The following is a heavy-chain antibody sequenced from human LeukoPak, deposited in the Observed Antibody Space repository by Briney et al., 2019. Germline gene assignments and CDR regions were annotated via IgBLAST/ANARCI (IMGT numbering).Heavy chain of an antibody. D-gene: IGHD3-22*01. CDR1: GFTFSSYA. Sequence: GGSLRLSCAASGFTFSSYAMTWVRQAPGKGLEWVSAISGSGGSTYYADSVKGRFTISRDNSKNTLYLQMNSLRAEDTAVYYCAKDSSDWGRITMIVVVIPYYFDYWGQGTLVTVSS. J-gene: IGHJ4*02. CDR2: ISGSGGST. V-gene: IGHV3-23*01. CDR3: AKDSSDWGRITMIVVVIPYYFDY.